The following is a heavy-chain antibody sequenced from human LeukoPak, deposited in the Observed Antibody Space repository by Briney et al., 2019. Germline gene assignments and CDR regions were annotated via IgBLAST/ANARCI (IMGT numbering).Heavy chain of an antibody. J-gene: IGHJ3*02. CDR1: GGSFSGSY. V-gene: IGHV4-34*01. CDR3: ARRAVAGTSDAFDT. D-gene: IGHD6-19*01. Sequence: PSETLSLTCAVYGGSFSGSYWSWIRHPPGKGLEWIGESKHSGSTNYNPSLKSPVSISVDTSKNPFSLKPSSVTAADTAVYYCARRAVAGTSDAFDTCGERKIGTVSP. CDR2: SKHSGST.